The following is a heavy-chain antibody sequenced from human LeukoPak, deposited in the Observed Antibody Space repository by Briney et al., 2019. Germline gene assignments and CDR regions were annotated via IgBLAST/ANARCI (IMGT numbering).Heavy chain of an antibody. V-gene: IGHV4-31*03. CDR3: AHHIFGRFDY. CDR1: GGSISSGGYY. Sequence: PLQTLSLTCTVSGGSISSGGYYWSWIRQHPGKGLEWIGYIYYSGSTYYNPSLKSRVTISVDTSKNQFSLKLNSVTAADTAVYYCAHHIFGRFDYWGQGTLVTVSS. D-gene: IGHD3-3*02. CDR2: IYYSGST. J-gene: IGHJ4*02.